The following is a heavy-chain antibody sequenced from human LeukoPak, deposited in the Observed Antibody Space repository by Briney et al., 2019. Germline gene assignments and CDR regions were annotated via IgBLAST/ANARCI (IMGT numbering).Heavy chain of an antibody. V-gene: IGHV3-30*18. CDR1: GFTFRSYG. Sequence: RSLRLSCAASGFTFRSYGMHWVRQAPGKGLEWVTVISYDGSNKYYADSVKGRFTISRDNSKNTLYLQMNSLRAEDTAVYYCAKDAYDIPAFFDYWGQGTLVTVSS. J-gene: IGHJ4*02. D-gene: IGHD3-9*01. CDR3: AKDAYDIPAFFDY. CDR2: ISYDGSNK.